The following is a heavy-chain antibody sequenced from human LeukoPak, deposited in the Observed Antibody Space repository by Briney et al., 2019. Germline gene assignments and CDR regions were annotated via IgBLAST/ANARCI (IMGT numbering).Heavy chain of an antibody. Sequence: SVKVSCKASGGTFSSYAISWVRQAPGQGLEWMGGIIPIFGTANYAQKFQGRVTITADESTSTVYMELSSLRSEDTAVYYCARLSPRGYSYGQSPFDYWGQGTLVTVSS. CDR1: GGTFSSYA. D-gene: IGHD5-18*01. CDR3: ARLSPRGYSYGQSPFDY. J-gene: IGHJ4*02. CDR2: IIPIFGTA. V-gene: IGHV1-69*13.